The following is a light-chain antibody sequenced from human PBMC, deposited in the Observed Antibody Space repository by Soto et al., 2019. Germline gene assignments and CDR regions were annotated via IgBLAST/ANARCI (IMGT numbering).Light chain of an antibody. CDR3: QQYGSSPPYT. CDR2: GAS. Sequence: EIVLTQSPGTLSLSPGERATFSCRASQSVSSSYLAWYQQKPGQAPRLLIYGASSRATGIPDRFSGSGSGTDFSLTISRLEPKDFAVYYCQQYGSSPPYTFGQGTKLEIK. V-gene: IGKV3-20*01. J-gene: IGKJ2*01. CDR1: QSVSSSY.